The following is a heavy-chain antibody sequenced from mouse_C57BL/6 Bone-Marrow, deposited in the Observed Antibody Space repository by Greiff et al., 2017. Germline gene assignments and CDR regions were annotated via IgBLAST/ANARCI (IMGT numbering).Heavy chain of an antibody. CDR2: ISSGGSYT. J-gene: IGHJ3*01. CDR1: GFTFSSYG. D-gene: IGHD2-1*01. CDR3: ARHPDLPPFAY. V-gene: IGHV5-6*01. Sequence: EVQVVESGGDLVKPGGSLKLSCAASGFTFSSYGMCWVRQTPDKRLEWVATISSGGSYTYYPDSVKGRFTISRDNAKNTLYLQMSSLKSEDTAMYYCARHPDLPPFAYWGQGTLVTVSA.